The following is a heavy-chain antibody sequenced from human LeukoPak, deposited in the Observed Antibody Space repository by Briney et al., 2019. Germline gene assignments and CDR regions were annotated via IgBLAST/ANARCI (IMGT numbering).Heavy chain of an antibody. V-gene: IGHV1-2*02. Sequence: ASVKVSCKASGYTFTGYYMHWVRQAPGQGLEWMGWINPNSGGTNYAQKFQGRVTMTRDTSISTAYMELSRLRSDDTAVYYCARGARYCSSTSCYKERNWFDPWGQGTLVTVSS. CDR3: ARGARYCSSTSCYKERNWFDP. J-gene: IGHJ5*02. D-gene: IGHD2-2*02. CDR2: INPNSGGT. CDR1: GYTFTGYY.